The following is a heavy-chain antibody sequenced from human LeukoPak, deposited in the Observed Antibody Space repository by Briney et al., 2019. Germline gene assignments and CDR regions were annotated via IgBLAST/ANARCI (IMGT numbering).Heavy chain of an antibody. J-gene: IGHJ4*02. Sequence: SETLSLTCAVYGGSFSGYYWSWIRQPPGKGLEWIGSIYYSGSTYYNPSLKSRVTISVDTSKNQFSLKLSSVTAADTAVYYCARNRRPFYGDYPALYFDYWGQGTLVTVSS. D-gene: IGHD4-17*01. V-gene: IGHV4-34*01. CDR1: GGSFSGYY. CDR3: ARNRRPFYGDYPALYFDY. CDR2: IYYSGST.